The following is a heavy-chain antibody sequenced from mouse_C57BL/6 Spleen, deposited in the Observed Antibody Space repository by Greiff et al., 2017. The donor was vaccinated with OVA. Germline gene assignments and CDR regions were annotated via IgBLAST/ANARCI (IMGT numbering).Heavy chain of an antibody. J-gene: IGHJ2*01. CDR3: ARAPPSTMITTLYFDY. Sequence: LVESGAELMKPGASVKLSCKATGYTFTGYWIEWVKQRPGHGLEWIGEILPGSGSTNYNEKFKGKATFTADTSSNTAYMQLSSLTTEDSAIYYCARAPPSTMITTLYFDYWGQGTTLTVSS. CDR2: ILPGSGST. V-gene: IGHV1-9*01. CDR1: GYTFTGYW. D-gene: IGHD2-4*01.